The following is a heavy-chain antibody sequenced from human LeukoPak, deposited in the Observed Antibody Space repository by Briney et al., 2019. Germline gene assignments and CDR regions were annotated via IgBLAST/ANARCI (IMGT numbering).Heavy chain of an antibody. CDR2: IKQDGSEK. V-gene: IGHV3-7*01. Sequence: GGSLRLSCAASGFTFSSYGMHWVRQAPGKGLEWVANIKQDGSEKYYVDSVKGRFTISRDNAKNSLYLQMNSLRAEDTAVYYCARLNGAVAGSNWFDPWGQGTLVTVSS. CDR1: GFTFSSYG. CDR3: ARLNGAVAGSNWFDP. D-gene: IGHD6-19*01. J-gene: IGHJ5*02.